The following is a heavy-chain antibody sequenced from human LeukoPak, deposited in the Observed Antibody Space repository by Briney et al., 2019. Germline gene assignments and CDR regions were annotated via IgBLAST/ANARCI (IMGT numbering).Heavy chain of an antibody. V-gene: IGHV4-39*07. J-gene: IGHJ4*02. D-gene: IGHD3-10*01. CDR2: IYYSGST. Sequence: SETLSLTCTVSGGSISSTSYYWDWIRQPPGKGLEWIGNIYYSGSTYYNPSLKSRVTISVDTSKNQFSLKLSSVTAADTAVYYCARVGFGEHFDYWGQGTLVTVSS. CDR1: GGSISSTSYY. CDR3: ARVGFGEHFDY.